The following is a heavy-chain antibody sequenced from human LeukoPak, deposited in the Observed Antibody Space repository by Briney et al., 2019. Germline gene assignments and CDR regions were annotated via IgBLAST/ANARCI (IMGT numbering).Heavy chain of an antibody. CDR2: INYSGST. D-gene: IGHD2/OR15-2a*01. Sequence: SETLSLTCTVSGGSITTSSYYWGWIRQPPGKGLEWFGIINYSGSTYYNPTLNRRVTIPVDTSKNQFSMKLSSVTAADTAVYYCARAFRARFFDLWGRGSLVTVSS. CDR1: GGSITTSSYY. V-gene: IGHV4-39*01. CDR3: ARAFRARFFDL. J-gene: IGHJ2*01.